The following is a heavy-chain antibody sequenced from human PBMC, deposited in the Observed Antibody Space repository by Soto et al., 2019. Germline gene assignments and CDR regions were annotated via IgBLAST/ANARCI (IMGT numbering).Heavy chain of an antibody. CDR3: ARGVSVNRFDP. CDR1: GFTFGDDY. J-gene: IGHJ5*02. Sequence: QVQLVESGGGLAKPGGSLRLSCEASGFTFGDDYMSWLRQAPGRGLEWISYISGSGSTIYYADSVKGRFTISRDNSKNSLDLEMNSLRAEDTAVYYCARGVSVNRFDPWGQGTRVTVSS. D-gene: IGHD4-17*01. V-gene: IGHV3-11*01. CDR2: ISGSGSTI.